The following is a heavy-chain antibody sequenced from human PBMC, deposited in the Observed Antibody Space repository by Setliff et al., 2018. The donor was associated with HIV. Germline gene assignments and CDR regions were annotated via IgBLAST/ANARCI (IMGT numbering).Heavy chain of an antibody. CDR3: ARSTAEIAVAGI. D-gene: IGHD6-19*01. CDR1: SGSISGDNW. CDR2: IYHSGRT. Sequence: SETLSLTCTVSSGSISGDNWWSWVRQPPGKGLEWIGEIYHSGRTNYNPSLKSRVTISVDKSNNQLSLRLSSVTAADTAVYYCARSTAEIAVAGIWGQGTMVTVSS. J-gene: IGHJ3*02. V-gene: IGHV4-4*02.